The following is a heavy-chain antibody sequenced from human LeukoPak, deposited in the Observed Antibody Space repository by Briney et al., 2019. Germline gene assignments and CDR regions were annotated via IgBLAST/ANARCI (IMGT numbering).Heavy chain of an antibody. V-gene: IGHV1-2*02. CDR2: ISPKSGDT. CDR1: EYTFTGYY. CDR3: ARGGFDY. J-gene: IGHJ4*02. Sequence: ASVKVSCKASEYTFTGYYLHWVRQAPGQGLEWMGWISPKSGDTNYAQKFRGRVNMTSDTSISTAYMELTRVRSDDTAIYYCARGGFDYWGQGTLATVSS.